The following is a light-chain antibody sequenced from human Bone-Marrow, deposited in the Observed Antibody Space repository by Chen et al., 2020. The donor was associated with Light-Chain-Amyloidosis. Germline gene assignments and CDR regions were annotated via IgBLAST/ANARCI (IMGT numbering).Light chain of an antibody. V-gene: IGKV3-15*01. CDR3: QQSHDWPPIT. Sequence: EIVMTLSPASVTVSHGESVTLACRASQSVRSNLACYQQRPGQAPRLLISAASTRASNVPVRFSGTGSGTEFTLTISTLQSEDFAVYYCQQSHDWPPITFGQGTRMEIK. J-gene: IGKJ5*01. CDR1: QSVRSN. CDR2: AAS.